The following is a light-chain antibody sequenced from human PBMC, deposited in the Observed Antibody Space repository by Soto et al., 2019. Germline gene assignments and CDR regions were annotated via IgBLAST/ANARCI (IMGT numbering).Light chain of an antibody. J-gene: IGLJ1*01. CDR3: SSYTSSSTPV. Sequence: QSVLTQPASVTGSAGQSITISCTGTSSDVGGYNYVSWYQQHPGKAPKLMIYDVSNRPSGVSNRFSGSKSGNTASLTISGLQAEDEADYYCSSYTSSSTPVFGTGTKVTVL. V-gene: IGLV2-14*01. CDR2: DVS. CDR1: SSDVGGYNY.